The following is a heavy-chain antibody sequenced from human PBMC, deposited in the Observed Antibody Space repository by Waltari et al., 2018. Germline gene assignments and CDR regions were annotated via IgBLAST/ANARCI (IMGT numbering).Heavy chain of an antibody. CDR2: IKQDGSEK. J-gene: IGHJ4*02. Sequence: EVQLVESGGGLVQPGGSLRLSCAASGFTFSSYWMSWVRQAPGKGLEWVANIKQDGSEKYYVDSVKGRFTISRDNAKNSLYLQMNSLRAEDTAVYYCARDPYDSSGYYFDYWGQGTLVTVSS. CDR3: ARDPYDSSGYYFDY. CDR1: GFTFSSYW. V-gene: IGHV3-7*01. D-gene: IGHD3-22*01.